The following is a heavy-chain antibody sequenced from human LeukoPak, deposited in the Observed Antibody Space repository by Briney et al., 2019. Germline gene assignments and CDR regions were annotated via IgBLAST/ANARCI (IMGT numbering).Heavy chain of an antibody. J-gene: IGHJ4*02. Sequence: GGSLRLSCAASGFTLSSYAMSWVSQAPGKGLEWVSAISGSGASTYYADSVKGRFTISRDNSKNTLYLQMNSLRAEDTAVYYCAKDHHIVVVTAMALDYWGQVTLVTASS. CDR1: GFTLSSYA. CDR3: AKDHHIVVVTAMALDY. CDR2: ISGSGAST. V-gene: IGHV3-23*01. D-gene: IGHD2-21*02.